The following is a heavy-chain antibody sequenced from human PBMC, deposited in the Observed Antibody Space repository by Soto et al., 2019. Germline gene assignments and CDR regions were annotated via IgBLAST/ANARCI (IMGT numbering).Heavy chain of an antibody. Sequence: QVQLVESGGGVVQPGRSLRLSCAASGFTFSNYGMHWVRQAPGKGLERVAVILNDGSNRYHADSVKDRFTISRDNSKNTLYFQMNSLRAEATAVYYWARDDEYSGNGMDAWGQGTTVTVS. J-gene: IGHJ6*02. D-gene: IGHD3-10*01. CDR1: GFTFSNYG. CDR3: ARDDEYSGNGMDA. V-gene: IGHV3-33*01. CDR2: ILNDGSNR.